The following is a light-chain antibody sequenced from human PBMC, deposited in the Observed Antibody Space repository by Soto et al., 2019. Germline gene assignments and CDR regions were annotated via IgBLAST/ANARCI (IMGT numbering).Light chain of an antibody. CDR2: GNN. J-gene: IGLJ1*01. Sequence: QSVLTQPPSVSGAPGQRVTISCTGSSANIGAAYNVDWYQQLPGTAPKLLIYGNNNRPSGVPARFSGSKSGTSASLAIAGLQAEDEGDYYCAAWDDTLKGLVFGPGTKVTVL. CDR1: SANIGAAYN. CDR3: AAWDDTLKGLV. V-gene: IGLV1-40*01.